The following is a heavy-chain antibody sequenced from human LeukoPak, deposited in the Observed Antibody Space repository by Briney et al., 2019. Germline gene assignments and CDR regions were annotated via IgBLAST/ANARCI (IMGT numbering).Heavy chain of an antibody. CDR3: ARAYGDYYFDY. CDR1: GYIFTGYY. J-gene: IGHJ4*02. V-gene: IGHV1-2*02. D-gene: IGHD4-17*01. CDR2: IHPNSGGT. Sequence: ASVKVSCKASGYIFTGYYIHWVRQAPGQGLECMGWIHPNSGGTNYAQKFQGRVTMTRDTSISTVYMELSRLRSDDTAVYYCARAYGDYYFDYWGQGTLVTVSS.